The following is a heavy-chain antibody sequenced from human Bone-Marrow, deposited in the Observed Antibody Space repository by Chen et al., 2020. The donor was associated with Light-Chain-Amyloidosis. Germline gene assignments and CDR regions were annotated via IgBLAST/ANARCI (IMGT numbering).Heavy chain of an antibody. J-gene: IGHJ4*02. Sequence: QLQLQESGPGLVKTSETLSLTCIVSSGPISSDNYYWGWIRQPPGQGLEWIGSIYFRGDTYYRPSLRSRVTISVDTSKNQFSLILNSMTAADTAVYYCVRQRRGIGWLPVYWGQGTLVTVSS. D-gene: IGHD3-9*01. CDR1: SGPISSDNYY. CDR2: IYFRGDT. CDR3: VRQRRGIGWLPVY. V-gene: IGHV4-39*01.